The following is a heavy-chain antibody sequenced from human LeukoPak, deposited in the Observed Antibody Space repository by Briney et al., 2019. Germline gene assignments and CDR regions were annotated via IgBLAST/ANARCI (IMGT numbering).Heavy chain of an antibody. CDR2: IKPDGSDK. CDR1: EFTFTNYW. J-gene: IGHJ6*03. Sequence: PGGSLRLSCVVSEFTFTNYWMGWVRQAPGKGLEWVGNIKPDGSDKYYMDSMKGRFTISRDNSENSLHLHMNSLRAEGTAVYYCARVGPQGADHYVDVWGKGTTVTISS. CDR3: ARVGPQGADHYVDV. D-gene: IGHD3-16*01. V-gene: IGHV3-7*01.